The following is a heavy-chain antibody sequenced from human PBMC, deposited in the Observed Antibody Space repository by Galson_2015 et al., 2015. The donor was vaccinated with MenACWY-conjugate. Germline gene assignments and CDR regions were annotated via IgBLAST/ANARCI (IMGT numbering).Heavy chain of an antibody. V-gene: IGHV3-7*03. CDR3: ARGHYGMDV. J-gene: IGHJ6*02. CDR1: GFTFRHYW. CDR2: IKKDGSEK. Sequence: SLRLSCAASGFTFRHYWMTWVRQAPGKGLEWVASIKKDGSEKYYVDSVKGRFTISRDNTKNSMYLEMNSLRAEDTAVYYCARGHYGMDVWGQGTTVTASS.